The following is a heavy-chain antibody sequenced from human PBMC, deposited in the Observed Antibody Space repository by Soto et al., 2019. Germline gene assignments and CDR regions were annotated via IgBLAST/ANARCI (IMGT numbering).Heavy chain of an antibody. V-gene: IGHV3-23*01. J-gene: IGHJ4*02. CDR3: AGGGGYGGGRNDY. Sequence: EVQLLESGGGLVQPGGSLRLSCAASGFTFSSYAMSWVRQAPGKGLEWVSGISGSGGSTYYADSVKGRFTISRDNSKSTLYLQVNSLRAEDTALYYCAGGGGYGGGRNDYWGQGTLVSVSS. CDR1: GFTFSSYA. D-gene: IGHD5-12*01. CDR2: ISGSGGST.